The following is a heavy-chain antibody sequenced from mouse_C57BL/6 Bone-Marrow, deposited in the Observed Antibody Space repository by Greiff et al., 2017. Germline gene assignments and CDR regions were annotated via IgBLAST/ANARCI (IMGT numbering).Heavy chain of an antibody. J-gene: IGHJ3*01. CDR2: IDPSDSET. Sequence: VQLQQPGAELVRPGSSVKLSCKASGYTFTSYWMHWVKQRPIQGLEWIGNIDPSDSETHYNQKFKDKATLTVDKSSSTAYMQLSSLTSEDSAVYYCARPLYGYDGFAYWGQGTLVTVSA. CDR3: ARPLYGYDGFAY. CDR1: GYTFTSYW. D-gene: IGHD2-2*01. V-gene: IGHV1-52*01.